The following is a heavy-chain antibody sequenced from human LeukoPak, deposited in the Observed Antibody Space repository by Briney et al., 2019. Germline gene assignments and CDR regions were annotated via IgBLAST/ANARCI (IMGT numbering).Heavy chain of an antibody. V-gene: IGHV4-4*02. CDR1: GGSISSINW. CDR2: IYHSGST. CDR3: ARRYCSGGSCYSDNWFDP. J-gene: IGHJ5*02. Sequence: PSETLSLTCAVSGGSISSINWGSWVRQPPGKGLEWIGEIYHSGSTNYNPSLKSRVTISVDKSKNQFSLKLSSVTAADTAVYYCARRYCSGGSCYSDNWFDPWGQGTLVTVSS. D-gene: IGHD2-15*01.